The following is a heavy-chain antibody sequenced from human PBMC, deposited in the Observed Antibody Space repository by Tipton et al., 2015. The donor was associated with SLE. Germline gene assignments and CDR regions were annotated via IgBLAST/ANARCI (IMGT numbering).Heavy chain of an antibody. CDR2: MYYSGST. CDR3: AGYSGSYDYYFDY. V-gene: IGHV4-39*07. Sequence: SLTCTVSGGSISSSSYYWGWIRQPPGKGLEWIGTMYYSGSTYYNPSLKSRVTISVDTSKNQFSLKLSSVTAADTAVYYCAGYSGSYDYYFDYWGQGTLVTVSS. CDR1: GGSISSSSYY. D-gene: IGHD1-26*01. J-gene: IGHJ4*02.